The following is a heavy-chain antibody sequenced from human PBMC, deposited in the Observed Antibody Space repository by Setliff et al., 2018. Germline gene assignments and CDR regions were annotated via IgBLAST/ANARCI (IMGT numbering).Heavy chain of an antibody. J-gene: IGHJ4*02. CDR3: ATSRNAYNCFDN. CDR1: GFAFRSYS. Sequence: GSLRLSCSASGFAFRSYSMNWVRQTPGKGLEWVSYISGSSSTIYYADSVKGRFTISRDNAKNLLFLQMNSLRAGDTGVFYCATSRNAYNCFDNWGQGTLVTVSS. D-gene: IGHD1-1*01. CDR2: ISGSSSTI. V-gene: IGHV3-48*04.